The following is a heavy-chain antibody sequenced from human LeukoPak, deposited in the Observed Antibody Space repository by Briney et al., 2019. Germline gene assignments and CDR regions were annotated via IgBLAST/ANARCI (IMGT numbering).Heavy chain of an antibody. CDR1: GFTFSSYS. J-gene: IGHJ4*02. V-gene: IGHV3-21*04. CDR3: AKPDSPRVPYYSY. D-gene: IGHD1-26*01. Sequence: GGSLRLSCAASGFTFSSYSMNWVRQAPGKGLEWVSSISSSSSYIYYADSVKGRFTISRDNAKNSLYLQMNSLRAEDTAVYYCAKPDSPRVPYYSYWGQGTLVTVSS. CDR2: ISSSSSYI.